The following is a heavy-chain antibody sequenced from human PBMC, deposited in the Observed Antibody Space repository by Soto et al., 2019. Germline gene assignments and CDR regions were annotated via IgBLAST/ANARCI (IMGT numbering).Heavy chain of an antibody. D-gene: IGHD3-10*01. CDR2: ISGSGGST. V-gene: IGHV3-23*01. J-gene: IGHJ4*02. CDR3: AKDRLYYYGSGSYQAYYFDY. CDR1: GFTFSSYA. Sequence: GGSLRLSCAASGFTFSSYAMSWVRQAPGKGLEWVSAISGSGGSTYYADSVKGRFTISRDNSKNTLYLQMNSLRAEDTAVYYCAKDRLYYYGSGSYQAYYFDYWGQGTLVTVSS.